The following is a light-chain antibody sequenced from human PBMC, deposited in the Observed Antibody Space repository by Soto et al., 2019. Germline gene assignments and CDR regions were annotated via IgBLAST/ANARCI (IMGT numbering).Light chain of an antibody. CDR1: TGAVTSGNY. V-gene: IGLV7-43*01. CDR2: TTN. J-gene: IGLJ3*02. Sequence: QAVVTQEPSLTVSPGGTVTLTCSSSTGAVTSGNYPSWFQQKPGQTPRTLIYTTNSRPSWTPARFSGSLLGGKAALTLSAVQPEDEADYFCRLYYGGGHLVFGGGTKVTVL. CDR3: RLYYGGGHLV.